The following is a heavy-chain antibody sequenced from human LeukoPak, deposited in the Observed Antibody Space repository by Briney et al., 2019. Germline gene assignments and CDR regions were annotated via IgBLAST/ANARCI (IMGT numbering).Heavy chain of an antibody. V-gene: IGHV1-8*01. CDR2: MNPNSGNT. CDR3: ARQHRNAGVDY. J-gene: IGHJ4*02. D-gene: IGHD1-1*01. CDR1: GYTFTIYD. Sequence: GASVKVSCTASGYTFTIYDINWVRQATGQGLEWMGWMNPNSGNTGYAQKFQGRVTITRNTSISTAYMELSSLRAEDRAVYYCARQHRNAGVDYWGQGTLVTVSS.